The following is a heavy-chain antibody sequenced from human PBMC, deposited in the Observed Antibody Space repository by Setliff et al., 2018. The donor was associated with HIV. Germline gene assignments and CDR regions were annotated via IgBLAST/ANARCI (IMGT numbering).Heavy chain of an antibody. D-gene: IGHD2-15*01. CDR2: INTNTGNP. CDR1: GYTFTSYA. CDR3: ATPRTPQLYCSGGSCFDAFDP. Sequence: ASVKVSCKASGYTFTSYAMNWVRQAPGQGLEWMGWINTNTGNPTYAQGFTGRFVFSLDTSVSTAYLQISSLKAEDTAVYYCATPRTPQLYCSGGSCFDAFDPWGQGTMVTVSS. J-gene: IGHJ3*01. V-gene: IGHV7-4-1*02.